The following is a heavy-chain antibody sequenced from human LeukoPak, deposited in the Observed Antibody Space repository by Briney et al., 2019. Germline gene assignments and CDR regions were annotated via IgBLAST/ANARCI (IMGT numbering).Heavy chain of an antibody. CDR3: ARDSYGSGGDYFDY. D-gene: IGHD3-10*01. V-gene: IGHV3-7*01. J-gene: IGHJ4*02. CDR1: GFTFSSYW. Sequence: AGGSLRLSCAASGFTFSSYWMSWVRQAPGKGLEWVANIKQDGSEKYYVDSVKGRFTISRDNAKNSLYLQMNSLRAEDTAVYYCARDSYGSGGDYFDYWGQGTLVTVSS. CDR2: IKQDGSEK.